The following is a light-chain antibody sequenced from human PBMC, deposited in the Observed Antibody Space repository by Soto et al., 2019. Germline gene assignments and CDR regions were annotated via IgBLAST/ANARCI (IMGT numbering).Light chain of an antibody. CDR1: QSVRSRY. Sequence: EIVLSQSPATLSLSPGGKATLSCRASQSVRSRYLAWYQQKPGQAPRLLIYGASSRATGIPDRFSGSGSGTDFTLTISRLEPEDFAVFYCQQYYNSPWTFGQGTKVDIK. J-gene: IGKJ1*01. V-gene: IGKV3-20*01. CDR3: QQYYNSPWT. CDR2: GAS.